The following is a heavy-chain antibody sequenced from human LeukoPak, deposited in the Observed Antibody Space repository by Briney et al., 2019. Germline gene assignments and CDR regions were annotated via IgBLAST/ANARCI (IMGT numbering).Heavy chain of an antibody. CDR1: GYTFTDYY. V-gene: IGHV1-2*02. Sequence: GASVKVSCKASGYTFTDYYMHWVRQTPGQGLEWMGWINPNSGDTNYAQKFQGRVTMTRDTSISTAYMELSRLRSDDTAVYYCARAEVRYWNQGGKNWFDLWGQGTLVTVSS. CDR3: ARAEVRYWNQGGKNWFDL. D-gene: IGHD1-1*01. CDR2: INPNSGDT. J-gene: IGHJ5*02.